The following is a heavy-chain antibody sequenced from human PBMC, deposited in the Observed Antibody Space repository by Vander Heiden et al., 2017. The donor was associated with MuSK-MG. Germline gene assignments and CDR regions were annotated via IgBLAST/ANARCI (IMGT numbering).Heavy chain of an antibody. V-gene: IGHV3-23*01. CDR3: ARYAVVRGPFDY. D-gene: IGHD3-10*01. Sequence: EVQLLESGGGLVQPGGSLRLSCAASGFTFRNYAMSWVRQAPGKGLEWGSAISTPGDSTYYADSVKGRFTISRDNFKNTLYLQMNSLRGEDTAFYYCARYAVVRGPFDYWGQGTLVTVSS. J-gene: IGHJ4*02. CDR1: GFTFRNYA. CDR2: ISTPGDST.